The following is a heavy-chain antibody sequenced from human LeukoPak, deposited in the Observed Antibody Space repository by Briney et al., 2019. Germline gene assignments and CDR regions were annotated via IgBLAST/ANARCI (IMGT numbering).Heavy chain of an antibody. D-gene: IGHD6-13*01. V-gene: IGHV1-2*02. CDR1: GYTFTGYY. CDR2: INPNSGGT. J-gene: IGHJ4*02. CDR3: ARVSRSSFY. Sequence: ASVKVSCKASGYTFTGYYVHWVRQAPGQRLEWMGWINPNSGGTNYAQNFQGRVTMTSDTSISTAYIELSSLRSDDTAIYYCARVSRSSFYWGQGTLITVSS.